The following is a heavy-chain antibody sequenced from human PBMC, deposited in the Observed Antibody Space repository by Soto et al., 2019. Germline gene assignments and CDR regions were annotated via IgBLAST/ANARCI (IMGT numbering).Heavy chain of an antibody. D-gene: IGHD2-15*01. CDR2: INPDNGNT. CDR3: ARGIATGQLDP. V-gene: IGHV1-3*01. J-gene: IGHJ5*02. Sequence: ASVKVSFKASGYTFTRYTMNWVRQAPGQRLEWMGWINPDNGNTKSSQKFQDRVIITRDTSASTAYMDLSSLRSEDTAVYYCARGIATGQLDPWGQGTLVTVSS. CDR1: GYTFTRYT.